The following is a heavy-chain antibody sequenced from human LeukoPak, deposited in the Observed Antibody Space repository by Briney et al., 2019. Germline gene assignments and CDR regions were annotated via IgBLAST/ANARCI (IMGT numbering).Heavy chain of an antibody. D-gene: IGHD6-19*01. V-gene: IGHV4-39*01. J-gene: IGHJ5*02. CDR3: ARAFSSGSENWFDP. CDR2: IYYSGST. Sequence: SETLSLTCTVSGGSISSSFYYWVWIRQPPGKGLEWIGSIYYSGSTYYNPSLKSRVTISVDTSKNQFSLKLSFVTAADTAVYYCARAFSSGSENWFDPWGQGTLVTVSS. CDR1: GGSISSSFYY.